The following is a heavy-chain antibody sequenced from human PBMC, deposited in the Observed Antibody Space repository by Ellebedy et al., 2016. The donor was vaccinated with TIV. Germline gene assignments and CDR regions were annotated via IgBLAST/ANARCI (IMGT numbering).Heavy chain of an antibody. J-gene: IGHJ4*02. V-gene: IGHV3-21*01. CDR1: GFTFSSYS. CDR2: ISSGGSFI. CDR3: ARDHPVVQTVMVSQSPFDY. D-gene: IGHD5-18*01. Sequence: GGSLRLSXTASGFTFSSYSMNWVRQAPGKGLEWVASISSGGSFIYYADSVKGRFTISRDNAKNSLYLKINSLRAEDTAIYYCARDHPVVQTVMVSQSPFDYWGQGTLVTVSS.